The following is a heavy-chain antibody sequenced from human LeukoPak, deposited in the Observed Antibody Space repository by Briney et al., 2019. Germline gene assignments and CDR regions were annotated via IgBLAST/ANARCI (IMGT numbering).Heavy chain of an antibody. D-gene: IGHD6-13*01. J-gene: IGHJ4*02. V-gene: IGHV3-11*01. CDR1: GFTFSDYY. CDR2: ISSSGSTI. Sequence: PGGSLRLSCAASGFTFSDYYMSWIRQAPGKGLEWVSYISSSGSTIYYADSVKGRFTISRDNAKNTLYLQMNSLRAEDTAVYYCAKSRLMSSSWSMRGDYWGQGTLVTVSS. CDR3: AKSRLMSSSWSMRGDY.